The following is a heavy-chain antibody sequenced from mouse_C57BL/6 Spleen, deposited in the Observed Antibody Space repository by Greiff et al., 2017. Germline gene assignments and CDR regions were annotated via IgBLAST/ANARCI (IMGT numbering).Heavy chain of an antibody. CDR3: ARRVVTTVVATRDYAMDY. V-gene: IGHV1-18*01. Sequence: VQLQQSGPELVKPGASVKIPCKASGYTFTDYNMDWVKQSHGKSLEWIGDINPNNGGTIYNQKFKGKATLTVDKSSSTAYMELRSLTSEDTAVYYCARRVVTTVVATRDYAMDYWGQGTSVTVSS. CDR2: INPNNGGT. CDR1: GYTFTDYN. J-gene: IGHJ4*01. D-gene: IGHD1-1*01.